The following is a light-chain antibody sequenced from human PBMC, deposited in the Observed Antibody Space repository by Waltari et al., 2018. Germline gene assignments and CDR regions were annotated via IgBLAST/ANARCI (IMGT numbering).Light chain of an antibody. CDR2: GAS. J-gene: IGKJ4*01. V-gene: IGKV3-15*01. Sequence: EIVMTQSPATLSVSPGERATLSCRASQSVSSNLAWYQQKPGQSPRLLIYGASTRATGIPARCSGSGSGTEFTLTISSLQSEDFAVYYCQQYKNWPLTFGGGTKVEIK. CDR1: QSVSSN. CDR3: QQYKNWPLT.